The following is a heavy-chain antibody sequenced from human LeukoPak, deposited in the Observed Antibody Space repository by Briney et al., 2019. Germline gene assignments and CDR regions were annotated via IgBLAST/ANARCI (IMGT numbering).Heavy chain of an antibody. Sequence: ASVKVSCKASGGTFSSYAISWVRQAPGQGLEWMGRIIPILGIANYAQKFQGRVTITADESTSTAYMELSSLRSEDTAVYYCATGAPYYDFWSGYSPFAYWGQGTLVTVSS. CDR1: GGTFSSYA. D-gene: IGHD3-3*01. J-gene: IGHJ4*02. V-gene: IGHV1-69*04. CDR2: IIPILGIA. CDR3: ATGAPYYDFWSGYSPFAY.